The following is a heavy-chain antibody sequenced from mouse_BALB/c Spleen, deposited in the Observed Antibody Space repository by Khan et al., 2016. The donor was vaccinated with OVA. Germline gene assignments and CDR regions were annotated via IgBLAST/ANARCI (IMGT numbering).Heavy chain of an antibody. Sequence: VQLQQSGAELVRPGSSVKISCKASGYTFSSSWMNWVKQRPGQGLEWIGQIFPGNDDADYNGKFKGKATLTADKSSRTAYMQLTSLTSEDSAVYSAARYYGSRFAYGGQGTLVTVSA. J-gene: IGHJ3*01. V-gene: IGHV1-80*01. D-gene: IGHD1-1*01. CDR1: GYTFSSSW. CDR3: ARYYGSRFAY. CDR2: IFPGNDDA.